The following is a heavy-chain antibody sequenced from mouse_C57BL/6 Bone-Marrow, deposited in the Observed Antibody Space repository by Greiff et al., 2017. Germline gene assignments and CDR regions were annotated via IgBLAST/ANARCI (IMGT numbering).Heavy chain of an antibody. J-gene: IGHJ3*01. V-gene: IGHV1-81*01. CDR3: ASPGIYYYGSSPAY. CDR1: GYTFTSYG. D-gene: IGHD1-1*01. Sequence: VQLQQSGAELARPGASVKLSCKASGYTFTSYGISWVKQRPGQGLEWIGEIYPRSGNTYYNEKFKGKATLTADKSSSTAYMELRSLTSEDSAVYFCASPGIYYYGSSPAYWGQGTLVTVSA. CDR2: IYPRSGNT.